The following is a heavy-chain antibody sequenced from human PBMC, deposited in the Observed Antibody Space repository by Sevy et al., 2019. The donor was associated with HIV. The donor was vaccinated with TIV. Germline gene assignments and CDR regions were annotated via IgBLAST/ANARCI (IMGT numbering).Heavy chain of an antibody. CDR2: IGSAGDT. J-gene: IGHJ5*02. CDR3: GRAGAPSGSALRPWWFDP. CDR1: GFTFSFYD. V-gene: IGHV3-13*01. Sequence: GGSLRLSCAASGFTFSFYDMHWVRQAAGKGLEWVSGIGSAGDTDYLDSVQGRFTISRDNAKNSLYLQMNSLRAGDTAIYYCGRAGAPSGSALRPWWFDPWGQGTLVTVSS. D-gene: IGHD1-26*01.